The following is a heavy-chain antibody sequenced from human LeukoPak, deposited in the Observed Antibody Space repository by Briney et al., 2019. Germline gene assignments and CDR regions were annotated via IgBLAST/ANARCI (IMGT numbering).Heavy chain of an antibody. J-gene: IGHJ6*03. CDR3: AVDAQITMVRGVIPPYYYYYYMDV. CDR2: MNPNSGNT. V-gene: IGHV1-8*03. Sequence: GASVKVSCKASGYTFTSYDINWVRQATGQGLEWMGWMNPNSGNTGYAQKFQGRVTITRNTSISTAYMELSSLRSEDTAVYYCAVDAQITMVRGVIPPYYYYYYMDVWGKGTTVTISS. CDR1: GYTFTSYD. D-gene: IGHD3-10*01.